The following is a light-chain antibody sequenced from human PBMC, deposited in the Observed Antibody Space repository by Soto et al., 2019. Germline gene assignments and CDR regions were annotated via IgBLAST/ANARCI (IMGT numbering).Light chain of an antibody. J-gene: IGKJ1*01. CDR1: QSVSSNY. Sequence: EIVLTQSPGTLSLSPGDRATLSCRASQSVSSNYLAWYQEKPGQAPRLLIYGASSRATGIPDRFSGSGSGTDFTLTISRLEPEDSAMYYCQQYGYSFWTFGQGTKVDIK. CDR3: QQYGYSFWT. V-gene: IGKV3-20*01. CDR2: GAS.